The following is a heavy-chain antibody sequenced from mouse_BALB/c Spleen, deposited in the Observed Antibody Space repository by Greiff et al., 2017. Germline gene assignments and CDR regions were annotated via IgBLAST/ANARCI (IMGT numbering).Heavy chain of an antibody. CDR1: GFAFSSYD. CDR3: ARHVGDYDVDYAMDY. J-gene: IGHJ4*01. Sequence: EVKLMESGGGLVKPGGSLKLSCAASGFAFSSYDMSWVRQTPEKRLEWVAYISSGGGSTYYPDTVKGRFTISRDNAKNTLYLQMSSLKSEDTAMYYCARHVGDYDVDYAMDYWGQGTSVTVSS. CDR2: ISSGGGST. D-gene: IGHD2-4*01. V-gene: IGHV5-12-1*01.